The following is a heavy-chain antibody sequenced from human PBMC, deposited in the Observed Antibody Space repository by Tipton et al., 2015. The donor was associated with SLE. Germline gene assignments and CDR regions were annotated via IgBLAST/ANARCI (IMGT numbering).Heavy chain of an antibody. CDR2: IHDSGAT. J-gene: IGHJ4*02. V-gene: IGHV4-31*03. CDR3: ARDQHMARAWGAFDY. CDR1: GGSIRSGDYY. Sequence: TLSLTCTVSGGSIRSGDYYWSWIRQHPGKGLEWIGYIHDSGATFYNPSLRSRSAIPVDTSQNQFSLRLTSATAADTAIYYCARDQHMARAWGAFDYWGQGIRVTVSS. D-gene: IGHD3-10*01.